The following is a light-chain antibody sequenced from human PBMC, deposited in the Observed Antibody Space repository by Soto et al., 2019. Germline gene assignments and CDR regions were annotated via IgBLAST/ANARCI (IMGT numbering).Light chain of an antibody. Sequence: ENVLTQSPGTLSLSPGERATLTCRASQSVTSNFLAWYQQKPGQAPRLLMYGASSRATGIPDRFSGSGSGTDFTLTISRLEPEDFALYYCHQYGSSPRTFGPGTKVDIK. CDR3: HQYGSSPRT. CDR1: QSVTSNF. V-gene: IGKV3-20*01. J-gene: IGKJ3*01. CDR2: GAS.